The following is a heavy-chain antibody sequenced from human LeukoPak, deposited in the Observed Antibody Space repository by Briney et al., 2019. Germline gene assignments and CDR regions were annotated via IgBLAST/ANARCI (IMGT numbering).Heavy chain of an antibody. V-gene: IGHV1-18*01. D-gene: IGHD3-10*01. CDR3: ARDDAGVVRSIYVY. CDR2: ISAYNGNT. J-gene: IGHJ4*02. CDR1: GYTFTSYG. Sequence: KPGASVKVSCKASGYTFTSYGISWVRQAPGQGLEWMGWISAYNGNTNYAQKLQGRVTMTTDTSTSTAYMELRSLRSDDTAVYYCARDDAGVVRSIYVYWGQGTLVTVSS.